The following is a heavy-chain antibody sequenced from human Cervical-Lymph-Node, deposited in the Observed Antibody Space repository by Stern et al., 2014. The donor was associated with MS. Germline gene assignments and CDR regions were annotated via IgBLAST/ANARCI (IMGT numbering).Heavy chain of an antibody. V-gene: IGHV1-69*01. D-gene: IGHD6-19*01. CDR3: ATLKVAVADNETPA. CDR1: GGTFSSYA. CDR2: IIPIFGTA. J-gene: IGHJ4*02. Sequence: MQLVESGAEVKKPGSSVKVSCKASGGTFSSYAISWVRQAPGQGLEWMGGIIPIFGTANYAQKCQGRVTITADESTSTAYMELSSLRSEDTAVYYCATLKVAVADNETPAWGQGTLVTVSS.